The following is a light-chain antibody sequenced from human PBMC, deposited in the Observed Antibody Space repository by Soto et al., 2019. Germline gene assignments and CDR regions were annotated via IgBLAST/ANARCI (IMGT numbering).Light chain of an antibody. CDR1: SSDVGKYDR. J-gene: IGLJ1*01. CDR2: EVT. V-gene: IGLV2-18*02. Sequence: QSVLTQPPPVSGSPGQSVTISCTGTSSDVGKYDRVSWYQQPPSTAPQLIIYEVTNRPSGVPARFSGSKSGNTAPLTISGLQAEDEADYYCSSYISTSRYVFGAGTKVTVL. CDR3: SSYISTSRYV.